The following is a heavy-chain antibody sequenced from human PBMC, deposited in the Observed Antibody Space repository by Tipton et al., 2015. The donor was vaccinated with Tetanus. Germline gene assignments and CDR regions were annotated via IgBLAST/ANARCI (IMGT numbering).Heavy chain of an antibody. J-gene: IGHJ4*02. CDR1: GYIFTNYW. D-gene: IGHD2-15*01. CDR2: IYRGDSDT. CDR3: ARAHCSDGVCNFDF. V-gene: IGHV5-51*01. Sequence: QLVQSGGEVKKPGESLKISCKGSGYIFTNYWIGWVRQKPGKGLEWMGIIYRGDSDTRYSPSFQGQVTISVDKSINTAYLQWSSLKASDTSMFYCARAHCSDGVCNFDFWGQGALVTVAS.